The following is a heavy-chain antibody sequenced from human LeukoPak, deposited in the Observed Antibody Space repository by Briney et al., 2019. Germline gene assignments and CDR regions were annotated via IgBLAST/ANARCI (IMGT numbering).Heavy chain of an antibody. J-gene: IGHJ4*02. V-gene: IGHV3-21*01. CDR2: ISSSSTYI. CDR3: AREAEDSSGYYHPFDY. Sequence: GGSLRLSRAASGFTFNNYSMNWVRQAPGKGLEWVSSISSSSTYIYYADSVKGRFTISRDNAKNSLYLQMNSLRAEDTAVYYCAREAEDSSGYYHPFDYWGQGTLVTVSS. D-gene: IGHD3-22*01. CDR1: GFTFNNYS.